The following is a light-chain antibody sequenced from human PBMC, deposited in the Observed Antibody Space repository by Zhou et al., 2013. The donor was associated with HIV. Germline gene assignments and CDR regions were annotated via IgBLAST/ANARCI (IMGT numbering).Light chain of an antibody. CDR3: QQYIRFPPH. CDR1: QDITSW. J-gene: IGKJ5*01. CDR2: AAS. V-gene: IGKV1D-16*01. Sequence: DIQMTQSPSSLSASIGDTVTVTCRASQDITSWLAWYQQKPETAPKSLIYAASRLQSGVPLRFSGSGSGTEFTLTITSLQPEDFGTYYCQQYIRFPPHFGQGTRLEMK.